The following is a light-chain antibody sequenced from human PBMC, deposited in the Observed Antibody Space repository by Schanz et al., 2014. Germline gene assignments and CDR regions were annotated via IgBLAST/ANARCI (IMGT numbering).Light chain of an antibody. J-gene: IGKJ2*01. Sequence: IAVTQSPATLSVSPGESATLSCRASQSVSTNLAWYQQKPGQAPRLLIYGASTRATGIQARFSGSGSGTEFTLTISSLQSEDFAVYYCQQYGSSLMYTFGQGTKVEIK. CDR2: GAS. V-gene: IGKV3-15*01. CDR1: QSVSTN. CDR3: QQYGSSLMYT.